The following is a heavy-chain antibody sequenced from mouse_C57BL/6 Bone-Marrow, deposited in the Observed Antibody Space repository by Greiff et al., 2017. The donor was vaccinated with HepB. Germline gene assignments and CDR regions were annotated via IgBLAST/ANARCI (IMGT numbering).Heavy chain of an antibody. Sequence: QVQLKESGAELARPGASVKLSCKASGYTFTSYGISWVNQRTGQGLEWIGEIYPRSGNTYYNEKFKGKATLTADKSSSTAYMELRSLTSEDSAVYFCARKDYGSSLDYWGQGTTLTVSS. J-gene: IGHJ2*01. CDR1: GYTFTSYG. CDR2: IYPRSGNT. V-gene: IGHV1-81*01. CDR3: ARKDYGSSLDY. D-gene: IGHD1-1*01.